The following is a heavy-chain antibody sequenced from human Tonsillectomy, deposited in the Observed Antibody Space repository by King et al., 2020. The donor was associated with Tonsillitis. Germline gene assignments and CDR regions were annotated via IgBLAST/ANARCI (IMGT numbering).Heavy chain of an antibody. CDR3: AKDLGDGYTGQFFDS. CDR2: ISYDGSNK. Sequence: VQLVESGGGVVQPGRSLRLSCAASGFTFSRYGMHWVRQAPGKGLEWVAVISYDGSNKYSADSVKGRFTISRDNSKNTLYLQMNSLRPEDTAVYYCAKDLGDGYTGQFFDSWGQGTLVTVSS. D-gene: IGHD5-24*01. V-gene: IGHV3-30*18. CDR1: GFTFSRYG. J-gene: IGHJ4*02.